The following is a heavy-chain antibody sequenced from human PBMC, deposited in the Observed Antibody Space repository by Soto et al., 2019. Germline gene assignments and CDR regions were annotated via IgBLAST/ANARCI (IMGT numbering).Heavy chain of an antibody. V-gene: IGHV3-74*01. Sequence: EVQLLESGGGLVPPGGSVRLSCAASGFIFKMYWMHWVRQSPGKGLVWISRIYNDGTYSDYADSVRGRFTMSRHNVNDTLYLQMSTLRAEDAGLYYCTRRPRPISPGPGAYWGQGTQVSVSS. CDR3: TRRPRPISPGPGAY. D-gene: IGHD3-10*01. J-gene: IGHJ4*02. CDR1: GFIFKMYW. CDR2: IYNDGTYS.